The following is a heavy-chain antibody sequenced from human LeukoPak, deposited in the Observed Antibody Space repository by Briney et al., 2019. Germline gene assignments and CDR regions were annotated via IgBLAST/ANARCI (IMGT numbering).Heavy chain of an antibody. V-gene: IGHV4-59*01. D-gene: IGHD5-12*01. Sequence: SETLSLTCTVSGGSISSYYWSWIRQPPGKGLEWIGYIYYSGSTNYNPSLKSRVTISVDTSKTQFSLKLSSVTAADTAVYYCAREEVATTYNWFDPWGQGTLVTVSS. CDR2: IYYSGST. CDR3: AREEVATTYNWFDP. J-gene: IGHJ5*02. CDR1: GGSISSYY.